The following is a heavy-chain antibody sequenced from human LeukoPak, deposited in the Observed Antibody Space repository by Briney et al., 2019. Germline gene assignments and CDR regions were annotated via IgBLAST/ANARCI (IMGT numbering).Heavy chain of an antibody. D-gene: IGHD4-17*01. Sequence: GSLRLSCAASGFTFSGYAMSWVRQAPGKGLEWVSAISGSGGSTYYADSVKGRFTISRDNSKNTLYLQMNSLRAEDTAIYYCAKGPVTSTGSYYYYYYGMDVWGQGTTVTVSS. CDR1: GFTFSGYA. V-gene: IGHV3-23*01. CDR2: ISGSGGST. J-gene: IGHJ6*02. CDR3: AKGPVTSTGSYYYYYYGMDV.